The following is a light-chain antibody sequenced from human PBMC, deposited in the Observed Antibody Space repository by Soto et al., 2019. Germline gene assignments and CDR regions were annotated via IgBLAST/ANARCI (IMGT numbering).Light chain of an antibody. J-gene: IGKJ2*01. Sequence: IQMTQSPSTLSAPVGDRVTITCQASQTISTLLAWFQHKPGKAPNLLIYDASNLDSGVPSRFSGSGSGTEFTLTISRLQSDDSATYFCQQYSHLVTFGQGTKLEIK. CDR2: DAS. CDR3: QQYSHLVT. CDR1: QTISTL. V-gene: IGKV1-5*01.